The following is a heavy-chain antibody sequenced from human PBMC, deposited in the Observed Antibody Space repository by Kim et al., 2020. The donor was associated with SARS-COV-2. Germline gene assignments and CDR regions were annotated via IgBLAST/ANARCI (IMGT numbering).Heavy chain of an antibody. Sequence: VKSRITINPDTSKNQFSLQLNSVTPEDTAVYYCARDRFGIAVAGEAFDIWGQGTMVTVSS. CDR3: ARDRFGIAVAGEAFDI. D-gene: IGHD6-19*01. J-gene: IGHJ3*02. V-gene: IGHV6-1*01.